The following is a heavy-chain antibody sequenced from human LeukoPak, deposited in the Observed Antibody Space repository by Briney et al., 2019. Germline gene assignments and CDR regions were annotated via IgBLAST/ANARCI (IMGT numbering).Heavy chain of an antibody. V-gene: IGHV3-23*01. D-gene: IGHD2-15*01. CDR2: ICGSGGTT. J-gene: IGHJ4*02. Sequence: GGSLRLSCAASGFILSSYAMNWVRQAPGKGLEWVPTICGSGGTTYYTDSVKGRFTISRDNSKNTLYLQMNSLRAEDTAIYYCAKGRGGSCYSGVDYWGQGILVTVSS. CDR1: GFILSSYA. CDR3: AKGRGGSCYSGVDY.